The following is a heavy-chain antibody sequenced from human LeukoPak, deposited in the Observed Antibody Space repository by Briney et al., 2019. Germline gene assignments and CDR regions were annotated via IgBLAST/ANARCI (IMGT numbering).Heavy chain of an antibody. V-gene: IGHV1-2*02. Sequence: ASVKVSCKSSGYTFTGYYMHWVRQAPGQGLEWMGWINPSSGGTNYAQKFQGRVTMTRDTSISTAHMELSSLRSDDTAVYSCARAQTMAAAGTGPGDFWGQGTLVTVSS. CDR2: INPSSGGT. J-gene: IGHJ4*02. CDR3: ARAQTMAAAGTGPGDF. D-gene: IGHD6-13*01. CDR1: GYTFTGYY.